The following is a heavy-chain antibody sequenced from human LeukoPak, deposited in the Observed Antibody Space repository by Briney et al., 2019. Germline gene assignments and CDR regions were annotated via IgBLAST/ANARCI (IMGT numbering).Heavy chain of an antibody. Sequence: GGSLRLSCAASGFTFSSHWMSWVRQAPGEGLEWVANIKQGGSEKHYVDSVKGRFTISRDNAKNSVYLQMNSLRVEDTAVYYCARRPFGADYWGQGTLVTVSS. V-gene: IGHV3-7*01. D-gene: IGHD3-10*01. CDR2: IKQGGSEK. J-gene: IGHJ4*02. CDR3: ARRPFGADY. CDR1: GFTFSSHW.